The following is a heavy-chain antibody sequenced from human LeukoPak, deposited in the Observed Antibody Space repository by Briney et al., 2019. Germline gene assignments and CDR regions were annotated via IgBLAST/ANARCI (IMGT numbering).Heavy chain of an antibody. CDR2: MNPNSRGT. Sequence: ASVKVSCKASGYAFTGYYLHWVRQAPGQGLEWMGWMNPNSRGTSHAQKFQGRVTMTSDTSISTAYMELSRLRSDDTAVYYCAAGMKYCSGGSCYDAFDIWGQGTMVTVSS. J-gene: IGHJ3*02. CDR1: GYAFTGYY. D-gene: IGHD2-15*01. V-gene: IGHV1-2*02. CDR3: AAGMKYCSGGSCYDAFDI.